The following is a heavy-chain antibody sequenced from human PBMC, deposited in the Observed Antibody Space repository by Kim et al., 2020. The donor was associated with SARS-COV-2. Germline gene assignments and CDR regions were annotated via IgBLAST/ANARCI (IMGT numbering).Heavy chain of an antibody. V-gene: IGHV3-48*02. Sequence: GGSLRLSCAASGFTFSSYSMNWVRQAPGKGLEWVSYISSSSSTIYYADSVKGRFTISRDNAKNSLYLQMNSLRDEDTAVYYCARGGISSQFYVTSYWYFDLWGRGTLVTVSS. J-gene: IGHJ2*01. CDR2: ISSSSSTI. CDR1: GFTFSSYS. CDR3: ARGGISSQFYVTSYWYFDL. D-gene: IGHD6-13*01.